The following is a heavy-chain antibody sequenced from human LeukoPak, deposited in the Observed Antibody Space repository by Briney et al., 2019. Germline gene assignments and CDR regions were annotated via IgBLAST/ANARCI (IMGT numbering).Heavy chain of an antibody. D-gene: IGHD3-10*01. Sequence: GESLKISCKGSGYSFTSYWIGWVRQMPGKGLEWMGIIYPGDSDTRYSPFFQGQVTISADKSISTAYLQWSSLKASDTAMYYCARAHRTAYYYGSGSYYAYWGQGTLVTVSS. J-gene: IGHJ4*02. CDR2: IYPGDSDT. V-gene: IGHV5-51*01. CDR3: ARAHRTAYYYGSGSYYAY. CDR1: GYSFTSYW.